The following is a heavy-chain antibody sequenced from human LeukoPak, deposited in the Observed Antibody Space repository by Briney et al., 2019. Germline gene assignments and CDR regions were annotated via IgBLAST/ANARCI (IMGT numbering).Heavy chain of an antibody. D-gene: IGHD3-10*01. CDR2: ISYDGSNK. CDR3: ATHYGSGGLDY. Sequence: PGGSLILSCAASGFTFSSYAMHWLHPAPGKGLEGVAVISYDGSNKYYAHSVKGRFPISRDNSKNLLYLQENNLRPQGKALYYCATHYGSGGLDYWGQGTMVTVSS. CDR1: GFTFSSYA. J-gene: IGHJ4*02. V-gene: IGHV3-30-3*01.